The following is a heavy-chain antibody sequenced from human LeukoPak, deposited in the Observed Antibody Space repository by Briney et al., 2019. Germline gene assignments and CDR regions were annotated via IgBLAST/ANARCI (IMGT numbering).Heavy chain of an antibody. Sequence: SETLSLTCTVSGGSISGYYWSWLRQPPGKGLEWIGYIYHSGFTDYNPSLRSRVTIAVDTSRNRFSLKLTSATAADTAMYYCARDQRCSRFDGGCDQWYFDLWGRDSLVTVSS. J-gene: IGHJ2*01. CDR3: ARDQRCSRFDGGCDQWYFDL. CDR1: GGSISGYY. D-gene: IGHD5-12*01. CDR2: IYHSGFT. V-gene: IGHV4-59*01.